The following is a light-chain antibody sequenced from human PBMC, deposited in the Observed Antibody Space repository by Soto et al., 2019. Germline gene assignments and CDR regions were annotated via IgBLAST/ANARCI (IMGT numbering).Light chain of an antibody. Sequence: EIVLTQSPGTLYLSPGERATLSCRASQSVSSSYLAWYQQKPGQAPRLLIYGASSRATGIPDRFSGSGSVTDFTLTISRLEPEDFAVYYCQQYGSSPPRVTFGPGTKVDIK. J-gene: IGKJ3*01. V-gene: IGKV3-20*01. CDR1: QSVSSSY. CDR2: GAS. CDR3: QQYGSSPPRVT.